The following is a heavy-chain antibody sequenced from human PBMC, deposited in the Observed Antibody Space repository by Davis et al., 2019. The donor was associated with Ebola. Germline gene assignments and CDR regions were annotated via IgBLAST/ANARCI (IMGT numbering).Heavy chain of an antibody. CDR2: INVDGSVT. Sequence: GESLKISCAASGFIFNTWMHWARQVPGKGLEWVSHINVDGSVTTFADSVKGRFTISRDNAKNTVYLQMNSLRAEDTAVYYCAGELRGFDYWGQGTLVTVSS. J-gene: IGHJ4*02. V-gene: IGHV3-74*01. CDR3: AGELRGFDY. D-gene: IGHD4-17*01. CDR1: GFIFNTW.